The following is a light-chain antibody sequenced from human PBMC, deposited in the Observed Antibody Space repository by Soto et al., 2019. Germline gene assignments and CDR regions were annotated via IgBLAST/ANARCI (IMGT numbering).Light chain of an antibody. V-gene: IGLV3-1*01. Sequence: SYELTQPPSVSVSPGQTASINCSGDKLGDKYACWYQQKPGQSPVLVIYQDSKRPLGIPERFSGSNSGNTATLTISGTQAMDEADYYCQAWDSSTGVFGGGTKLTVL. CDR2: QDS. J-gene: IGLJ2*01. CDR1: KLGDKY. CDR3: QAWDSSTGV.